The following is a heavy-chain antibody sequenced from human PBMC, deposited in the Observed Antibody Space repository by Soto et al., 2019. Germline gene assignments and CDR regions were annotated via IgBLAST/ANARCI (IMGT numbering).Heavy chain of an antibody. CDR3: ALRKTGSFFDY. CDR2: IGASGAGT. J-gene: IGHJ4*02. CDR1: GFTFSTYA. Sequence: GSLRLSCAASGFTFSTYAMRWVRQAPGKGLEWVSGIGASGAGTYYAESVKGRFTISRDNSKNTLHLQMNSLRAEDTAVYYCALRKTGSFFDYWGQGTLVTVSS. V-gene: IGHV3-23*01. D-gene: IGHD3-10*01.